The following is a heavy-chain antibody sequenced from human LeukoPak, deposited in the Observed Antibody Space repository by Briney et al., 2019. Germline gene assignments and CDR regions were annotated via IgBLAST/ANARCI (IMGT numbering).Heavy chain of an antibody. D-gene: IGHD4-17*01. CDR2: ISGSGGST. V-gene: IGHV3-23*01. J-gene: IGHJ4*02. CDR1: GFTFSSYA. CDR3: AKDQGYGDYAAAYDY. Sequence: PGGSLRLSCADSGFTFSSYAMSWVRQAPGKGLEWVSTISGSGGSTYYADSVKGRFTISRDNSKNTLYLQMNSLRAEDTAVYYCAKDQGYGDYAAAYDYWGQGTLVTVSS.